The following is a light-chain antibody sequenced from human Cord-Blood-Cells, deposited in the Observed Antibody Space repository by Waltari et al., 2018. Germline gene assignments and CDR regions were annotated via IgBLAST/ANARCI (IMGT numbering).Light chain of an antibody. Sequence: DIQMTQSPSSLSASVGDRVDITCRASQSIRSYLNWYQQKPRQAPNLLIYSASSLQSGVPSRFSGSGSGTDFTFTISSLQPEDFATYYCQQSYSTPYTFGQGTKLEIK. CDR3: QQSYSTPYT. J-gene: IGKJ2*01. CDR1: QSIRSY. CDR2: SAS. V-gene: IGKV1-39*01.